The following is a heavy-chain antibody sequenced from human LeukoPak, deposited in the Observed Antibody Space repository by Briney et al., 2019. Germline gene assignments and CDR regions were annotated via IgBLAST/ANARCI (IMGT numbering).Heavy chain of an antibody. J-gene: IGHJ4*02. CDR2: ISPDGSDK. D-gene: IGHD2-15*01. CDR1: GFTFSTYW. Sequence: GGSLRLSCVASGFTFSTYWMNWVRQAPGKGLERVGTISPDGSDKYYVDSVKGRFTISRENAKTSLYLQINSLRADDTTLYFCARGIVVVVGASDHFDYWGQGTLITVSS. V-gene: IGHV3-7*01. CDR3: ARGIVVVVGASDHFDY.